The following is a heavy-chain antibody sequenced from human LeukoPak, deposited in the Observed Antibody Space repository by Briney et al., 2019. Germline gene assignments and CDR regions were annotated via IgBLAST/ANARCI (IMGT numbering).Heavy chain of an antibody. CDR2: IYYSGST. D-gene: IGHD6-19*01. V-gene: IGHV4-31*03. CDR3: ARRITVAGGWFDP. CDR1: GGSVSSGGYY. J-gene: IGHJ5*02. Sequence: PSETLSLTCTVSGGSVSSGGYYWSWLRQHPGEGLECIGYIYYSGSTYYNPSLKSRVTISVDTSKNQFSLNLSSVTAADTAVYFCARRITVAGGWFDPWGQGTLVTVSS.